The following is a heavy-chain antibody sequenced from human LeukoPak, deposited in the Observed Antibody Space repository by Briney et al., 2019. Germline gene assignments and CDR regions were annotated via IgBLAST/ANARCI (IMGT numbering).Heavy chain of an antibody. CDR1: GYTLTEIS. CDR3: ATHAPHNSSSWYYYYYMDV. D-gene: IGHD6-13*01. J-gene: IGHJ6*03. CDR2: FDPEDGET. Sequence: ASVKVSCKVSGYTLTEISMHWVRQAPGKGLEWMGGFDPEDGETIYAQKFQGRVTMTEDTSTDTAYMELSCLRSEDTAVSYCATHAPHNSSSWYYYYYMDVWGKGTTVTVSS. V-gene: IGHV1-24*01.